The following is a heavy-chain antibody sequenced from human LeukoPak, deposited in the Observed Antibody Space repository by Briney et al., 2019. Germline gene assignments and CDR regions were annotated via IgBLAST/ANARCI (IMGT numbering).Heavy chain of an antibody. V-gene: IGHV3-7*01. CDR3: ARDTCSSTSCYDYYYYMDV. CDR2: IKQDGSEK. Sequence: PGGSLRLSCTASGLTFHSFAMSWVRLPPGKGLEWVANIKQDGSEKYYVDSVKGRFTISRDNAKNSLYLQMNSLRAEDTAVYYCARDTCSSTSCYDYYYYMDVWGKGTTVTVSS. D-gene: IGHD2-2*01. CDR1: GLTFHSFA. J-gene: IGHJ6*03.